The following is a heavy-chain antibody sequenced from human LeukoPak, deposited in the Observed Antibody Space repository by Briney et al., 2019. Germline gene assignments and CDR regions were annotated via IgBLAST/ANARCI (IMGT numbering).Heavy chain of an antibody. Sequence: VSGGSISXXXXXWIXXXPGXXXXXIGYIYYSGSTNYNPSLKSRVTISVDTSKNQFSLKLSSVTAADTAVYYCARHRLYLSDFDYWGQGTLVTVSS. V-gene: IGHV4-59*08. J-gene: IGHJ4*02. CDR1: GGSISXXX. D-gene: IGHD2/OR15-2a*01. CDR3: ARHRLYLSDFDY. CDR2: IYYSGST.